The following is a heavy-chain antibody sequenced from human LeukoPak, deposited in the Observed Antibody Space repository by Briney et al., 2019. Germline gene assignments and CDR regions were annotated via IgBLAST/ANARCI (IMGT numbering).Heavy chain of an antibody. CDR1: GFTFSDCY. J-gene: IGHJ4*02. Sequence: GGSLRLSCAASGFTFSDCYMSWIRQAPGKGLEWVSYISSSGSTIYYADSVKGRFTISRDNAKNSLYLQMNSLRAEDTAVYYCATDTIFGVVNTPVDYWGQGTLVTVSS. D-gene: IGHD3-3*01. CDR2: ISSSGSTI. V-gene: IGHV3-11*01. CDR3: ATDTIFGVVNTPVDY.